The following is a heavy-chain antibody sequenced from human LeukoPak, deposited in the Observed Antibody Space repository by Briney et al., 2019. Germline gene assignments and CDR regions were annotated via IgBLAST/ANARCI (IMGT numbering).Heavy chain of an antibody. Sequence: PSQTLSLTCAVSGGSISSSSYYWGWVRQPPGKGLEWIGSIYYSGSTYYNPSLKSRVTISVDTSKNQFSLKLSSVTAADTAVYYCARESLEYFDGYGMDVWGQGTTGTVSS. D-gene: IGHD3-9*01. CDR3: ARESLEYFDGYGMDV. V-gene: IGHV4-39*07. CDR1: GGSISSSSYY. J-gene: IGHJ6*02. CDR2: IYYSGST.